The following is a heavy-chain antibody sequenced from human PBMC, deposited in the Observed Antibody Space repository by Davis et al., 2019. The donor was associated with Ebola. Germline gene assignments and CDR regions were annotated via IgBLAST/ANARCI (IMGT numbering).Heavy chain of an antibody. Sequence: SPKISRAASGFTFDDYAMHWVRQAPGKGLEWVSGLSWNSGSIGYADSVKGRFTISRDNAKHSLYLQMNSLRPDDTAVYYCAKDRHPLANNKIYYFDYWGPGTLVTVSS. CDR2: LSWNSGSI. D-gene: IGHD2/OR15-2a*01. CDR3: AKDRHPLANNKIYYFDY. V-gene: IGHV3-9*01. CDR1: GFTFDDYA. J-gene: IGHJ4*01.